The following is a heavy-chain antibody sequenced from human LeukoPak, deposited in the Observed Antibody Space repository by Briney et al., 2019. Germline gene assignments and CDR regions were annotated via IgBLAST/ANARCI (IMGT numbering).Heavy chain of an antibody. D-gene: IGHD2-2*01. V-gene: IGHV3-23*01. CDR2: IGGSGGST. Sequence: AGSLRLSCAASGFTFSSHAMSWVRQAPGKGLEWDSAIGGSGGSTYYADSVKGRFTSSRDNSKNTLYLQMNSLRAEDTAVYYCAKPAGYCSSTTCFKFDYWGQGTLVTVSS. CDR1: GFTFSSHA. J-gene: IGHJ4*02. CDR3: AKPAGYCSSTTCFKFDY.